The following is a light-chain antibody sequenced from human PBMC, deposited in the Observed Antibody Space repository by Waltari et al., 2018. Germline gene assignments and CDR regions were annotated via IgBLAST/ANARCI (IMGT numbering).Light chain of an antibody. Sequence: QSALTQPRSVSGSPGQSVTFSCSGTGSDVGGYNYVTWYQQHSGKAPKVMIHDVSKRPSGVPDRFSGSRSGHTAFLTISGLQAEDEADYYCSSYTDNYARVVGGGTKLAVL. CDR1: GSDVGGYNY. CDR3: SSYTDNYARV. CDR2: DVS. V-gene: IGLV2-11*01. J-gene: IGLJ2*01.